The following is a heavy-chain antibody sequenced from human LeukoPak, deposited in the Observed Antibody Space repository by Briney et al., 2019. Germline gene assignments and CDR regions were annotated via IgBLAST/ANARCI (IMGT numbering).Heavy chain of an antibody. D-gene: IGHD6-13*01. CDR2: IYYSGST. CDR1: GFTFSNYY. Sequence: GSLRLSCAASGFTFSNYYMGWIRQPPGKGLEWIGSIYYSGSTYYNPSLKSRVTISVDTSKNQFSLKLSSVTAADTAVYYCARDGYSSSWPLDAFDIWGQGTMVTVSS. V-gene: IGHV4-39*07. CDR3: ARDGYSSSWPLDAFDI. J-gene: IGHJ3*02.